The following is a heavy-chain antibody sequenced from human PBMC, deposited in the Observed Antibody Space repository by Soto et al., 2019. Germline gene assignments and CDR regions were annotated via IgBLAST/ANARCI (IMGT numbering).Heavy chain of an antibody. J-gene: IGHJ4*02. CDR3: ARDRCSGGSCKTTSKPFDY. CDR1: GYTFTSYG. Sequence: ASVKVSCTASGYTFTSYGISWVRQAPGQGLEWMGWISAYNGNTNYAQKLQGRVTMTTDTSTSTAYMELRSLRSDDTAVYYCARDRCSGGSCKTTSKPFDYWGQGTLVTVSS. CDR2: ISAYNGNT. D-gene: IGHD2-15*01. V-gene: IGHV1-18*01.